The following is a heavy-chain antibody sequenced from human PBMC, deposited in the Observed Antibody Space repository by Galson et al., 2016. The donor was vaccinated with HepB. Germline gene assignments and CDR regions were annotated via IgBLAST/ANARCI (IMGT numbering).Heavy chain of an antibody. V-gene: IGHV3-30*18. CDR1: GFTLGDYS. D-gene: IGHD4-11*01. Sequence: SLRHPCAASGFTLGDYSMYWVRQAPGKGLEWVALISFDGSSKYYADSVKARFTIARDNYKNTLSLQMRSLRGEDTDVYYCAKDSNGYSDYALDYWGQGTPVTVSS. CDR2: ISFDGSSK. CDR3: AKDSNGYSDYALDY. J-gene: IGHJ4*02.